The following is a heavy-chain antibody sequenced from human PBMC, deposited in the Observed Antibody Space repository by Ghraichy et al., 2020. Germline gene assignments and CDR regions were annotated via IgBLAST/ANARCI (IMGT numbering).Heavy chain of an antibody. Sequence: SVKVSCKASGFTFTSSAVQWVRQARGQRLEWIGWIVVGSGNTNYAQKFQERVTITRDMSTSTAYMELSSLRSDDTAVYYCAAASIAARPYYYYYGMDVWGQGTTVTVSS. CDR1: GFTFTSSA. D-gene: IGHD6-6*01. V-gene: IGHV1-58*01. J-gene: IGHJ6*02. CDR2: IVVGSGNT. CDR3: AAASIAARPYYYYYGMDV.